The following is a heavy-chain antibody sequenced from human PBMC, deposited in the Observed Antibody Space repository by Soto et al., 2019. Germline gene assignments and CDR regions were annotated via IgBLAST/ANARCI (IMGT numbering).Heavy chain of an antibody. Sequence: GGSLRLACAASVCTVNSYGMHWVRQAPGKGLGWVAVISYDGSNKYYADSVKGRFTISRDNSKNTLYLQMNSLRAEDTAVYYCAKDSALEWLSYGMDVWGQGTTVTVSS. CDR3: AKDSALEWLSYGMDV. D-gene: IGHD3-3*01. CDR2: ISYDGSNK. J-gene: IGHJ6*02. V-gene: IGHV3-30*18. CDR1: VCTVNSYG.